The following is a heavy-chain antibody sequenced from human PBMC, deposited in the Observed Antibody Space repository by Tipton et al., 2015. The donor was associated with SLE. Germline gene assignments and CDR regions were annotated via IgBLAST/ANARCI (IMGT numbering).Heavy chain of an antibody. Sequence: VQLVQSGAEVKKSGESLKISCEGSGYSFSGYWIGWVRQMPGKGLKWMGIIFPTDSDTRYSPSFQGQVTISADKSIAAAYLHWSSLKASDTAIYYCARRAPSSTRSAFDIWGQGTMVTVSS. J-gene: IGHJ3*02. D-gene: IGHD2-2*01. CDR3: ARRAPSSTRSAFDI. CDR1: GYSFSGYW. V-gene: IGHV5-51*03. CDR2: IFPTDSDT.